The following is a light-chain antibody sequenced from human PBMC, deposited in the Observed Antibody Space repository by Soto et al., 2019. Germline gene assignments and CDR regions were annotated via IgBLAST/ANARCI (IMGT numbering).Light chain of an antibody. CDR2: DAS. V-gene: IGKV1-5*01. CDR3: QQYNDYLFT. J-gene: IGKJ2*01. Sequence: DLQMTQSPSTLSASVGDRVTITCRASQSINFWLAWFQQKPGKAPSLLIYDASSLENGVPSRFSGSGSGTEFTLTISSLQPDDFATYYCQQYNDYLFTFGQGTKLEIK. CDR1: QSINFW.